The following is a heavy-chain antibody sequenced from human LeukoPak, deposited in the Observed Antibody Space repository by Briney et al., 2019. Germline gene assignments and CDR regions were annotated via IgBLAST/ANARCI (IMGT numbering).Heavy chain of an antibody. CDR3: ARSQASFTRAVDY. J-gene: IGHJ4*02. V-gene: IGHV3-48*03. Sequence: GGSLRLSCAASGFTFSSYEMNWVCQAPGKGLEWVSYISSSGSTIYYADSVKGRFTISRDNAKNSLYLQMNSLRAEDTAVYYCARSQASFTRAVDYWGQGTLVTVSS. D-gene: IGHD2-15*01. CDR2: ISSSGSTI. CDR1: GFTFSSYE.